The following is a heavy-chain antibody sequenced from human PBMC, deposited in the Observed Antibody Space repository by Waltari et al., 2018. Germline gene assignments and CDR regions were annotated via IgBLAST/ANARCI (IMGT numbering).Heavy chain of an antibody. V-gene: IGHV4-39*07. Sequence: QLQLQESGPGLVKPSETLSLTCTVSGGSISSSSYYWGWIRQPPGKGLEWIGSIYYSGSTYYNPSLKSRVTISVDTSKNQFSLKLSSVTAADTAVYYCASRRDVVGVDIWGQGTMVTVSS. CDR3: ASRRDVVGVDI. D-gene: IGHD2-21*01. J-gene: IGHJ3*02. CDR2: IYYSGST. CDR1: GGSISSSSYY.